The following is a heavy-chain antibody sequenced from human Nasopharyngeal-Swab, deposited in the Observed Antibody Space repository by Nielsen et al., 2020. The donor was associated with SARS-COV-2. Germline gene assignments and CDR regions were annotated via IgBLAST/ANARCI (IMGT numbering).Heavy chain of an antibody. CDR2: IKSKTDGGTT. Sequence: GRQAPGKGLEWVGRIKSKTDGGTTDYAAPVKGRFTISRDDSKNTLYLQMNSLKTEDTAVYYCTTDGTTTVTTWVDVWGKGTTVTVSS. CDR3: TTDGTTTVTTWVDV. V-gene: IGHV3-15*01. D-gene: IGHD4-17*01. J-gene: IGHJ6*04.